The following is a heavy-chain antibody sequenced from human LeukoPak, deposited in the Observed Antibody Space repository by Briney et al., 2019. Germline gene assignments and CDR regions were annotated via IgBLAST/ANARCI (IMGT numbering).Heavy chain of an antibody. CDR2: IIPIFGTA. CDR3: ASSRVDPNYYAILTGYSSIDY. D-gene: IGHD3-9*01. J-gene: IGHJ4*02. Sequence: GASVKVSCKASGGTFSSYAISWVRQAPGQGLEWMGGIIPIFGTANYAQKFQGRVTITADKSTSTAYMELSSLRSEDTAVYYCASSRVDPNYYAILTGYSSIDYWGQGTLVTVSS. V-gene: IGHV1-69*06. CDR1: GGTFSSYA.